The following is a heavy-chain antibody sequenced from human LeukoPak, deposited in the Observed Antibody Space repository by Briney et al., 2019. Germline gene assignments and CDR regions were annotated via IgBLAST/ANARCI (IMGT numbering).Heavy chain of an antibody. CDR1: GGSISSSSYY. D-gene: IGHD1-26*01. Sequence: PSETLSLTCTVSGGSISSSSYYWGWLRQPPGKGLEWIGSIYYSGSTYYNPSLKSRVTISVDTSKNQFSLKLSSVTAADTAVYYCARDGSLATAGGQGTLVTVSS. J-gene: IGHJ4*02. CDR3: ARDGSLATA. CDR2: IYYSGST. V-gene: IGHV4-39*07.